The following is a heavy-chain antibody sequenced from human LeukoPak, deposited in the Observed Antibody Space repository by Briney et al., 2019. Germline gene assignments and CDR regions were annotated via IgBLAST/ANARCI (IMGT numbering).Heavy chain of an antibody. CDR1: GGSISSSSYY. Sequence: PSETLSLTCTVSGGSISSSSYYWGWIRQPPGKGLEWIGSIYYSGSTYYNPSLKSRVSISVDTSKNQFSLKLSSVTAADTAVYYCARHRRIVVVPAAVRQSGWFDPWGQGTLVTVSS. J-gene: IGHJ5*02. CDR3: ARHRRIVVVPAAVRQSGWFDP. D-gene: IGHD2-2*01. CDR2: IYYSGST. V-gene: IGHV4-39*01.